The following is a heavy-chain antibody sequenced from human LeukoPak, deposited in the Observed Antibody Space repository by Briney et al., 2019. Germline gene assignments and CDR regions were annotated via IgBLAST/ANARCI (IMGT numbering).Heavy chain of an antibody. CDR1: DYSINSAYY. V-gene: IGHV4-38-2*02. CDR2: IYHSGST. Sequence: SETQSLTCAVSDYSINSAYYWGWIRQPPGKGLEWIGSIYHSGSTDYNPSLKSRVTISVDTSKNQFSLKLRSVTAADTAVYYCARDQAYCGGDCYFDFWGQGTLVTVSS. CDR3: ARDQAYCGGDCYFDF. D-gene: IGHD2-21*02. J-gene: IGHJ4*02.